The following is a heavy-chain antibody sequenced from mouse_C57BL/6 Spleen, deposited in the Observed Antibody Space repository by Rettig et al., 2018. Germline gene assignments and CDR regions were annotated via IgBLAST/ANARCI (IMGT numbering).Heavy chain of an antibody. J-gene: IGHJ1*03. CDR2: GT. CDR3: ARANWYWYFDV. V-gene: IGHV1-22*01. Sequence: GTSYNQKFKGKATLTVNKSSSTDYMELRSLTSEDSAVYYCARANWYWYFDVWGTGTTVTVSS. D-gene: IGHD4-1*01.